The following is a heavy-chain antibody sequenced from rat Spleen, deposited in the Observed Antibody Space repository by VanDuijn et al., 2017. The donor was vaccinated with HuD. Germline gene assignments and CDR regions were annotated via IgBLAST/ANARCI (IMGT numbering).Heavy chain of an antibody. CDR3: TRHFSPADYYSSFPVLY. CDR2: ISYDGSST. V-gene: IGHV5-29*01. CDR1: GFTFSNYD. J-gene: IGHJ3*01. D-gene: IGHD1-2*01. Sequence: EVKLVESGGGLVQPGRSLKLSCAASGFTFSNYDMAWVRQAPTKGLEWVASISYDGSSTYYRDSVKGRFTISRDNAKSTLYLQMDSLRSEDTATYYCTRHFSPADYYSSFPVLYWGQGTLVTVSS.